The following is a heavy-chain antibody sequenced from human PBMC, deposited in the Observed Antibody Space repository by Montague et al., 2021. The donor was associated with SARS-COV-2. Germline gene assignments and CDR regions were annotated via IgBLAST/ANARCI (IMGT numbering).Heavy chain of an antibody. CDR3: ARLRDGVVPSPILGVGPYYSYYYMDV. D-gene: IGHD3-10*01. J-gene: IGHJ6*03. CDR2: INHDGST. Sequence: SETLSLTCAVHGTSFSGYYWNWIRQPPGKGLEWIGEINHDGSTKYSPSLKSRLTISADTSKNQFSLKLTSVAAADTAVYYCARLRDGVVPSPILGVGPYYSYYYMDVWGRGTTGTVSS. CDR1: GTSFSGYY. V-gene: IGHV4-34*01.